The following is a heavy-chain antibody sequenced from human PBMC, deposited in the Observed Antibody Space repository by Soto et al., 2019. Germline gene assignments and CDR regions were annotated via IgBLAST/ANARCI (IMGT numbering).Heavy chain of an antibody. D-gene: IGHD3-9*01. CDR2: INSDGSST. CDR1: GFTFSSYW. V-gene: IGHV3-74*01. Sequence: GESLKISCAASGFTFSSYWMHWVRQAPGKGLVWVSRINSDGSSTSYADSVKGRFTISRDNAKNTLYLQMNSLRAEDTAVYYCASGLGVLRYFDWLLPDYYYGMDVWGQGTTVTVSS. J-gene: IGHJ6*02. CDR3: ASGLGVLRYFDWLLPDYYYGMDV.